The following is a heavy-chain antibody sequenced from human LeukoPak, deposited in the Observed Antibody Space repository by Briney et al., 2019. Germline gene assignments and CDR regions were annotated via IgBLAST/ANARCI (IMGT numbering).Heavy chain of an antibody. Sequence: GGSLRLSCAASGFTFSSYAMHWVRQAPGKGLEWVAVISYDGSNKYYADSVKGRFTISRDNSKNTLYLQMNSLRAEDTAVYYCARGDSWYYCDSSGYFWEFDYWGQGTLVTVSS. V-gene: IGHV3-30-3*01. CDR1: GFTFSSYA. CDR3: ARGDSWYYCDSSGYFWEFDY. D-gene: IGHD3-22*01. J-gene: IGHJ4*02. CDR2: ISYDGSNK.